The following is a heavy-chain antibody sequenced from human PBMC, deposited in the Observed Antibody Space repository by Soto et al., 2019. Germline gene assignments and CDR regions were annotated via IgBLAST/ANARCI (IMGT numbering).Heavy chain of an antibody. CDR3: VIRAVILSY. J-gene: IGHJ4*02. CDR1: GDTFASYY. D-gene: IGHD3-10*01. V-gene: IGHV1-46*01. Sequence: GASAKVSCKASGDTFASYYMHWVRQAPGQGLEWMGIINPSGDTSYAQKFQDRFIMTEDTSTNTAYMELHSLRSEDTAIYYCVIRAVILSYWAQGTPVTVSS. CDR2: INPSGDT.